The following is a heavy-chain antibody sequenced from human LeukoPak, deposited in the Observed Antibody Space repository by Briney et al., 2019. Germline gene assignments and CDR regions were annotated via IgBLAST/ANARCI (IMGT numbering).Heavy chain of an antibody. CDR1: GYTFTGYY. CDR3: ARDGGYDLTFPRGLVYFDY. D-gene: IGHD5-12*01. J-gene: IGHJ4*02. V-gene: IGHV1-2*04. Sequence: ASVKVSCKASGYTFTGYYMHWVRQAPGQGLEWMGWINPNSGGTNYAQKFQGWVTMTRDTSISTAYMELSRLRSDDTAVYYCARDGGYDLTFPRGLVYFDYWGQGTLVTVSS. CDR2: INPNSGGT.